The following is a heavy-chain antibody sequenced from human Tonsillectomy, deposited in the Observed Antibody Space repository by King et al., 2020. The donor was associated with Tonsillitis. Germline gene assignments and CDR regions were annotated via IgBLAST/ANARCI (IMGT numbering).Heavy chain of an antibody. D-gene: IGHD4-17*01. J-gene: IGHJ4*02. V-gene: IGHV1-2*02. CDR2: INPNSGDT. CDR3: ARGSREYGDYVFDY. Sequence: QLVQSGAEVKKPGASVKVSCKASGYTFTDYYIHWVRQAPGHGLEWMGWINPNSGDTNYAQKFQGRVTMTWDTSISTAYMELSRLRSDDTAVYFCARGSREYGDYVFDYWGQGTLVTVSS. CDR1: GYTFTDYY.